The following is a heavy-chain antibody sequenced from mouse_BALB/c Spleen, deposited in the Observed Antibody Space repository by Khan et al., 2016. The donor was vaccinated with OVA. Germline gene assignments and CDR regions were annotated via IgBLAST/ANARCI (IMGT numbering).Heavy chain of an antibody. Sequence: EVQLQESGPELVKPGASVKMSCKASGYTFTSYVMHWVKQKPGLGLEWIGYIYPFNDDTTYNEKFKGKATLTSDRSSSTAYMELSSLTSEDSAVYYLSPVGTYYVSFAYWGQGTLVTVSA. CDR2: IYPFNDDT. CDR3: SPVGTYYVSFAY. CDR1: GYTFTSYV. D-gene: IGHD1-1*01. V-gene: IGHV1S136*01. J-gene: IGHJ3*01.